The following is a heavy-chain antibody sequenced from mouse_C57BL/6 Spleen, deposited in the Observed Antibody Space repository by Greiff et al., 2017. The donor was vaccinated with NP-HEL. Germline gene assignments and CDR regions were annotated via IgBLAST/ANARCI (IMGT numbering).Heavy chain of an antibody. V-gene: IGHV3-6*01. CDR3: ARDYYDYDVDFAY. CDR1: GYSITSGYY. CDR2: ISYDGSN. Sequence: EVQLVESGPGLVKPSQSLSLTCSVTGYSITSGYYWNWIRQFPGNKLEWMGYISYDGSNNYNPSLKNRISITRDTSKNQFFLKLNSVTTEDTATYYCARDYYDYDVDFAYWGQGTLVTVSA. D-gene: IGHD2-4*01. J-gene: IGHJ3*01.